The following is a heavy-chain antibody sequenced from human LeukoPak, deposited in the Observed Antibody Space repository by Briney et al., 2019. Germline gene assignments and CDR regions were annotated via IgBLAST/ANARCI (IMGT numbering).Heavy chain of an antibody. Sequence: SETLSLTCTVSGGSISSSSYYWGWIRQPPGKGLEWIGSIYYSGSTYYNPSLKSRVTISVDTSKNQFSLKLSSVTAADTAVYYCARNDGDDYGDAVGYFDYWGQGTLVTVSS. D-gene: IGHD4-17*01. CDR1: GGSISSSSYY. J-gene: IGHJ4*02. CDR3: ARNDGDDYGDAVGYFDY. V-gene: IGHV4-39*07. CDR2: IYYSGST.